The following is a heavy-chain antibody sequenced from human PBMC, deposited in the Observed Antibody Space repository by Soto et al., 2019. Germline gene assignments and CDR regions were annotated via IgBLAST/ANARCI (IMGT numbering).Heavy chain of an antibody. V-gene: IGHV3-30*18. D-gene: IGHD1-1*01. J-gene: IGHJ5*02. Sequence: GGSLRLSCAASGFTFSSYGMHWVRQAPGKGLEWVAVISYDGSNKYYADSVKGRFTISRDNSKNTLYLQMNSLRAEDTAVYYCAKDRGKLERLPWFDPWGQGTLVTVSS. CDR1: GFTFSSYG. CDR2: ISYDGSNK. CDR3: AKDRGKLERLPWFDP.